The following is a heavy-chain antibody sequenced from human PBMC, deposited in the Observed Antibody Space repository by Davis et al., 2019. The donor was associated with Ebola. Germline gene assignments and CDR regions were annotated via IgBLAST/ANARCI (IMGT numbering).Heavy chain of an antibody. J-gene: IGHJ4*02. V-gene: IGHV3-23*01. CDR3: APYYYGSGSYFYYFDY. CDR1: GFTFSSYA. CDR2: ISGSGGST. Sequence: GESLKISCAASGFTFSSYAMSWVRQAPGKGLEWVSAISGSGGSTYYADSVKGRFTISRDNSKNTLYLQMNSLRAEDTAVYYCAPYYYGSGSYFYYFDYWGQGTLVTVSS. D-gene: IGHD3-10*01.